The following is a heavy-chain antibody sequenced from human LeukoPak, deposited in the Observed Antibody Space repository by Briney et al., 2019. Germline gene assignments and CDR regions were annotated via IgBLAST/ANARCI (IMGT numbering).Heavy chain of an antibody. CDR1: GGSISSSNW. CDR2: IYHSGST. J-gene: IGHJ4*02. D-gene: IGHD6-13*01. V-gene: IGHV4-4*03. Sequence: PGTLSLTCAVSGGSISSSNWWGWVRQPPGKGLEWIGEIYHSGSTNYNPSLKSRVTISVDKSKNQFSLKLSSVTAADTAVYYCASQTTKQQLASRDYWGQGTLVTVSS. CDR3: ASQTTKQQLASRDY.